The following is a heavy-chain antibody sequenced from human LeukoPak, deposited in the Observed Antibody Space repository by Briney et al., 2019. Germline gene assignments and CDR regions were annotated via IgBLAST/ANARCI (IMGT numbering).Heavy chain of an antibody. J-gene: IGHJ1*01. V-gene: IGHV3-74*01. CDR1: GFTFSTYW. CDR3: ARAPSEIGGYYPEYFRH. CDR2: IKGDGST. D-gene: IGHD3-22*01. Sequence: GGSLRLSCAASGFTFSTYWMHWVRQAPGKGLVRVSRIKGDGSTNYADSVKGRFTISRDNAKNTVSLQMNSLRAEDTGVYYCARAPSEIGGYYPEYFRHWGRGTLVTVSS.